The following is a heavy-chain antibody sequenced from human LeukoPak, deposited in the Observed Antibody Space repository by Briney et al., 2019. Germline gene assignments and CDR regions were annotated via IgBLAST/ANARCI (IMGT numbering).Heavy chain of an antibody. V-gene: IGHV3-30*04. D-gene: IGHD1-1*01. CDR2: ISYDGSNK. CDR1: GFTFSNYA. Sequence: PGRSLRLSCATSGFTFSNYAIHWVRQAPGKGLEWVAVISYDGSNKYYADSVKGRFTISRDNAKNSLYLQMNSLRAEDTAVYYCVSEVWNHDYWGQGTLVTVSS. J-gene: IGHJ4*02. CDR3: VSEVWNHDY.